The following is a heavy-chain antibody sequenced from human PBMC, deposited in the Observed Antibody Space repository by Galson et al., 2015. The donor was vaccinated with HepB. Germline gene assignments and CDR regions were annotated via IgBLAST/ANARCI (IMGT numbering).Heavy chain of an antibody. CDR2: IYPGDSDT. CDR1: GYSFTSYW. J-gene: IGHJ2*01. Sequence: SGAEVKKPGESLKISCKGSGYSFTSYWIGWVRQMPGKGLEWMGIIYPGDSDTRYSPSFQGQVTISADKSISTAYLQWSSLKASDTAMYYCARQGYSSSPDWYVDLWGRGTLVTVSS. CDR3: ARQGYSSSPDWYVDL. V-gene: IGHV5-51*01. D-gene: IGHD6-6*01.